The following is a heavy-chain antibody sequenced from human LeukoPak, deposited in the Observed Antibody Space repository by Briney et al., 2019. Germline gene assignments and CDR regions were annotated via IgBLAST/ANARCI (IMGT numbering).Heavy chain of an antibody. CDR3: AREESSFDY. D-gene: IGHD3-10*01. CDR2: MYSGTST. Sequence: GGSLRLSCAASGFIVSSNYMTWVRQAPGKGLEWVSVMYSGTSTYYADSVKGRFTISRDNSKNTLYLQMNSLRAEDTAVYYCAREESSFDYWGQGTLVTVSS. J-gene: IGHJ4*02. CDR1: GFIVSSNY. V-gene: IGHV3-53*01.